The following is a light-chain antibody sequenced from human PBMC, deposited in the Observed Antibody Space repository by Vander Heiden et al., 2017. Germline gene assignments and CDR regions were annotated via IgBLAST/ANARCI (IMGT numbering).Light chain of an antibody. CDR1: QSISSY. Sequence: DIQMTPSPSSLSASVGDRVMITCRTSQSISSYLNWYQQKPGKAPKLLIYAASSLQSGVPSRFSGSGSGTDFTLTISSLQPEDFATYYCQQSYSTVWTFGQGTKLQIK. J-gene: IGKJ2*02. CDR3: QQSYSTVWT. V-gene: IGKV1-39*01. CDR2: AAS.